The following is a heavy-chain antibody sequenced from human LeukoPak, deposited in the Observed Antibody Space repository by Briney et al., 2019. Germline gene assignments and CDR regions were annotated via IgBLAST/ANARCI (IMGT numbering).Heavy chain of an antibody. CDR2: INWNGGST. CDR1: GFTFDDYG. CDR3: ARDIAAAGTPWFDP. Sequence: PGESLRLSCAASGFTFDDYGMSWVRQAPGKGLEWVSGINWNGGSTGYADSVKGRFTISRDNAKNSLYLQMNSLRAEDTALYHCARDIAAAGTPWFDPWGQGTLVTVSS. D-gene: IGHD6-13*01. J-gene: IGHJ5*02. V-gene: IGHV3-20*01.